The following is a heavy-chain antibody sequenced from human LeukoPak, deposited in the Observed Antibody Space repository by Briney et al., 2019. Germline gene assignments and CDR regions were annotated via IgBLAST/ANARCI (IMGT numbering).Heavy chain of an antibody. CDR1: GFTFSSST. J-gene: IGHJ3*02. CDR3: AREPDIVVVVAATPGAFDI. Sequence: GGSLRLSCAASGFTFSSSTMSWVRQAPGKGLEWVSAISNNGGYTYYADSVKGRFTISRDNSKNTLYLQMNSLRAEDTAVYYCAREPDIVVVVAATPGAFDIWGQGTMVTVSS. CDR2: ISNNGGYT. D-gene: IGHD2-15*01. V-gene: IGHV3-23*01.